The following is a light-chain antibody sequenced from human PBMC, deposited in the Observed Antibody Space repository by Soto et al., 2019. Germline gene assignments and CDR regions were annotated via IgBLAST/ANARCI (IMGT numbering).Light chain of an antibody. V-gene: IGKV1-5*03. CDR1: QSISIW. J-gene: IGKJ1*01. Sequence: DLQITQSAATLSASVGDRVTITCRASQSISIWLAWYQKKQGKAPTILIYKASSLESGVPSRFSGSGSGTELTITISSLQPDDVETYDCQHYNSYSEAFGQGTKVEI. CDR3: QHYNSYSEA. CDR2: KAS.